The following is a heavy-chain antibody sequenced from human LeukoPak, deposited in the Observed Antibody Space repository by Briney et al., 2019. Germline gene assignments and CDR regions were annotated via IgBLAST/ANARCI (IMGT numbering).Heavy chain of an antibody. V-gene: IGHV3-30*02. CDR1: GFTFRTYG. Sequence: GGSLRLSCAASGFTFRTYGMHWVRQAPGKGLEWVALIWSDGGNKYYADSVKGRFTISRDNSKNPLYLQMNSLRPDDTAVYYCAKEVSSGSLDFWGQGTLVTVSS. D-gene: IGHD6-19*01. CDR2: IWSDGGNK. J-gene: IGHJ4*02. CDR3: AKEVSSGSLDF.